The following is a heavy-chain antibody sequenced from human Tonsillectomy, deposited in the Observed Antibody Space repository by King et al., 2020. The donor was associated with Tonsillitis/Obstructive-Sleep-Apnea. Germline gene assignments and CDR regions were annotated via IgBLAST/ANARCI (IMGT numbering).Heavy chain of an antibody. Sequence: VQLVQSGAEVKKPGASVKVSCKASGYTFTSYYMHWVRQAPGQGLEWMGIIYPSGGKTNYAQKFQGRVTVTRDSSTSTVSMELSSLRSEDTAVYYCARDVGVSSSPDHWGQGTLVTVSS. D-gene: IGHD2-21*01. CDR2: IYPSGGKT. V-gene: IGHV1-46*01. CDR1: GYTFTSYY. CDR3: ARDVGVSSSPDH. J-gene: IGHJ5*02.